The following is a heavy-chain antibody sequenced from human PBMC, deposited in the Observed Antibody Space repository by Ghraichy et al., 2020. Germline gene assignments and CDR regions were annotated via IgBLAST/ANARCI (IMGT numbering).Heavy chain of an antibody. J-gene: IGHJ4*02. V-gene: IGHV4-39*01. CDR2: IYYSGST. CDR1: GGSISSSSYY. D-gene: IGHD2-21*01. Sequence: SETLSLTCTVSGGSISSSSYYWGWIRQPPGKGLEWIGSIYYSGSTYYNPSLKSRVTISVDTSKNQFSLKLSSVTAADTAVYYCARHAPYSVADYFDYWGQGTLVTVSS. CDR3: ARHAPYSVADYFDY.